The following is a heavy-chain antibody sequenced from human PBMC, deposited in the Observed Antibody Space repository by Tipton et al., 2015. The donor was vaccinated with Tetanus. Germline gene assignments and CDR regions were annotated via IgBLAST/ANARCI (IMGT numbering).Heavy chain of an antibody. J-gene: IGHJ4*02. CDR1: GFTFSTYN. CDR2: ISTSRTYI. CDR3: ARAPGGGSYHMDF. D-gene: IGHD3-16*02. Sequence: GSLRLSCAASGFTFSTYNMNWVRQAPGKGLEWVSSISTSRTYIYYADSVKGRFTISRDNAKNLLYLQMHNLRDEDTAVYYCARAPGGGSYHMDFWGQGTLVAVSS. V-gene: IGHV3-21*01.